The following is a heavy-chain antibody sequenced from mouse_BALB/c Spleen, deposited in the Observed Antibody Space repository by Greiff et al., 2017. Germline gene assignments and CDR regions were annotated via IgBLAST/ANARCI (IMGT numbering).Heavy chain of an antibody. J-gene: IGHJ1*01. CDR3: ARDGSSLYWYFDV. D-gene: IGHD1-1*01. Sequence: QVQLKESGAELAKPGASVKMSCKASGYTFTSYWMHWVKQRPGQGLEWIGYINPSTGYTEYNQKFKDKATLTADKSSSTAYMQLSSLTSEDSAVYYCARDGSSLYWYFDVWGAGTTVTVSS. CDR1: GYTFTSYW. V-gene: IGHV1-7*01. CDR2: INPSTGYT.